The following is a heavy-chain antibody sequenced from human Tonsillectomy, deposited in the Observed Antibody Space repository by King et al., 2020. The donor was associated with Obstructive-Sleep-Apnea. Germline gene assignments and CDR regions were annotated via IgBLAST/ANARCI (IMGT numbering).Heavy chain of an antibody. J-gene: IGHJ4*02. CDR1: GYTFTSYY. D-gene: IGHD4-17*01. V-gene: IGHV1-46*01. CDR3: ARGGDVTTVTTGEPYYFDY. CDR2: INPSGGST. Sequence: QLVQSGAEVKKPGASVKVSCKASGYTFTSYYMHWVRQAPGQGLEWMGIINPSGGSTSYAQKFQGRVTMTRDTSTSTVYMELSSLRSEDTAVYYCARGGDVTTVTTGEPYYFDYWGQGTLVTVSS.